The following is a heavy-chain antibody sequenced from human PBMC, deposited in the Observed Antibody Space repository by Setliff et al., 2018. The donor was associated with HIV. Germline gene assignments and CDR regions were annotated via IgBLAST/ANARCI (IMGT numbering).Heavy chain of an antibody. D-gene: IGHD6-19*01. J-gene: IGHJ4*02. CDR2: ISTYSDET. CDR3: ARGPTGYSSGWFSWDVNDY. Sequence: AASVKVSCKPSGYTFTTYGLSWVRQAPGQGLEWMGWISTYSDETSYSQNLQGRLTITTDTSTGTAYMELRSLRSDDTAVYYCARGPTGYSSGWFSWDVNDYWGQGTLVTVSS. CDR1: GYTFTTYG. V-gene: IGHV1-18*01.